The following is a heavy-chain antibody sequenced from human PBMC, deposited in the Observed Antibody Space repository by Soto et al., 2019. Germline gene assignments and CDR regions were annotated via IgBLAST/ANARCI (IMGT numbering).Heavy chain of an antibody. J-gene: IGHJ6*02. Sequence: PGESLKISCKGSGYSFTNYWINWVRQMPGKGLEWMGIIYPGDSNTRYSPSLQGQVTISVDKSISTAYLQWSSLKATDTAMYYCARHAYDFWSGHPNPRYYYGMDVWGQGTTVTVSS. CDR2: IYPGDSNT. D-gene: IGHD3-3*01. CDR1: GYSFTNYW. V-gene: IGHV5-51*01. CDR3: ARHAYDFWSGHPNPRYYYGMDV.